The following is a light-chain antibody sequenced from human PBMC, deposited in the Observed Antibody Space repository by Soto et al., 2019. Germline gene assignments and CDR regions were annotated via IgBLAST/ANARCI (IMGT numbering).Light chain of an antibody. CDR2: SNN. V-gene: IGLV1-44*01. Sequence: QPVLTQPPSASGTPGQRVTISCSGSGSNIGSNTVDWYQQLPGTAPKLLIYSNNQRPSGVPDRFSGSKSGTSVSLAISGLHSEDEADYYCAAWDDSLNGRLFGTGTKLTVL. CDR3: AAWDDSLNGRL. J-gene: IGLJ1*01. CDR1: GSNIGSNT.